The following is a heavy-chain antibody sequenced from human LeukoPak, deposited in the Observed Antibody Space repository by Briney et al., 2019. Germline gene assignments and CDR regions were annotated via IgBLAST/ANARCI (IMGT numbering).Heavy chain of an antibody. CDR3: ARVSQWYDAFDI. V-gene: IGHV3-48*03. J-gene: IGHJ3*02. Sequence: PGGSLRLSCAASGFTFSSYEMNWVRQAPGKGLEWVSYISSSGSTIYYADSVKGRFTISRDNAKNSLYLQMNSLRAEDTAVYCCARVSQWYDAFDIWGQGAMVTVSS. CDR1: GFTFSSYE. D-gene: IGHD2-8*01. CDR2: ISSSGSTI.